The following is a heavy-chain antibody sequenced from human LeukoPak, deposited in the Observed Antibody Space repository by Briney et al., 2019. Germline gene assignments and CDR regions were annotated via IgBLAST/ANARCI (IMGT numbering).Heavy chain of an antibody. Sequence: PSETLSLTCTVSGGSISSYYWSWIRQPPGKGLEWIGYIYYSGSTNYNPSLKSRVTISVDTSKNQFSLKLSSVTAADTAEYYCARESHWNYVDYWGQGTLVTVSS. CDR1: GGSISSYY. D-gene: IGHD1-1*01. J-gene: IGHJ4*02. CDR2: IYYSGST. CDR3: ARESHWNYVDY. V-gene: IGHV4-59*01.